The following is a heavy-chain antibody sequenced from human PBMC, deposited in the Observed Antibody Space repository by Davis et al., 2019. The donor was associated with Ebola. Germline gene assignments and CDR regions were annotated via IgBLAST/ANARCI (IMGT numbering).Heavy chain of an antibody. D-gene: IGHD1-26*01. Sequence: PGGSLRLSCAASGFTFSTYEMNWVRQAPGKGLEWVSYISGSGDSIYYADSVEGRFTISRDNTKNSLFLQMNSLRVEDTAVYYCAREYSSSYYRGAAGFDPWGQGTLVTVSS. V-gene: IGHV3-48*03. J-gene: IGHJ5*02. CDR3: AREYSSSYYRGAAGFDP. CDR2: ISGSGDSI. CDR1: GFTFSTYE.